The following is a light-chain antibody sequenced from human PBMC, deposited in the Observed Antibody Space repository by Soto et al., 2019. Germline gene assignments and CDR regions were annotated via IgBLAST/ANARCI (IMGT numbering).Light chain of an antibody. V-gene: IGKV1-5*01. CDR3: QQYNSYSLP. J-gene: IGKJ5*01. Sequence: DIQMTQSPSTLSASVGDRVTITCRASQSISSWLAWYQQKPGTAPKLLIYDASNLESGVLSRFSGSGSGTEFTLTISSLQPDDFATYYCQQYNSYSLPFGQGTRLEIK. CDR1: QSISSW. CDR2: DAS.